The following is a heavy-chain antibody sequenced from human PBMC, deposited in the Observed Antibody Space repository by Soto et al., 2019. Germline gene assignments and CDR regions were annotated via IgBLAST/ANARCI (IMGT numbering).Heavy chain of an antibody. CDR3: TRGPPRFQWFDL. J-gene: IGHJ5*02. Sequence: PSGTLSLTCTVSGGAVSSGTYYWSWIRQPPGKGLEWIGHIYFTGSTNYNPSLKSRVTMSLDTSRNQFSLKLSSVTAADTAVYFCTRGPPRFQWFDLWGLGTLVTVSS. CDR2: IYFTGST. D-gene: IGHD2-21*01. CDR1: GGAVSSGTYY. V-gene: IGHV4-61*01.